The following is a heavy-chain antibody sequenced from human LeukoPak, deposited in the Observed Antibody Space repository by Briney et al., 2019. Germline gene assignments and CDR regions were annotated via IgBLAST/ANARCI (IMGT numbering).Heavy chain of an antibody. CDR3: ARGRHGSGSFDAFHI. V-gene: IGHV3-21*01. D-gene: IGHD3-10*01. Sequence: GGSLRLSCAASGFTFSSYSMNWVRQAPGKGLEWVSSISSSSSYIYYAYSVKGRFTIYRDNAKHSLYLQMNSLRAEDTAVYYCARGRHGSGSFDAFHIWGQGTMVTVSS. J-gene: IGHJ3*02. CDR2: ISSSSSYI. CDR1: GFTFSSYS.